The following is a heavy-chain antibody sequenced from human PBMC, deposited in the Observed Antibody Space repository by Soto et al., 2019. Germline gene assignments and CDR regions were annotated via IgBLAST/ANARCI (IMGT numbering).Heavy chain of an antibody. CDR2: IYDTGST. J-gene: IGHJ5*02. Sequence: HLQLQESGPGLVKPSETLSLTCAVSGGSITSRGFCWGWIRQPPGKGLEWIATIYDTGSTFYNPSMRSGVPITVSTSEYRFDLTLTFVTAAHEAVYYYAKRAYGSPFDPWGQGTMVTVST. V-gene: IGHV4-39*01. CDR1: GGSITSRGFC. CDR3: AKRAYGSPFDP. D-gene: IGHD4-17*01.